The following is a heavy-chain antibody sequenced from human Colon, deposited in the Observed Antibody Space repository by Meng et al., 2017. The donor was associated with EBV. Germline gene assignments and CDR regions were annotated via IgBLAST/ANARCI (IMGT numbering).Heavy chain of an antibody. CDR1: GGSIGSYY. CDR2: IYYSESN. Sequence: LHAPGPARATPQKALSLPCTVSGGSIGSYYCSWNRQPPAKGLEWIGYIYYSESNHYNPSLKSRVTISVDTSKNQFSLKLSSVTAADTAVYYCARHFINWFDPWGQGTLVTVSS. V-gene: IGHV4-59*08. J-gene: IGHJ5*02. CDR3: ARHFINWFDP.